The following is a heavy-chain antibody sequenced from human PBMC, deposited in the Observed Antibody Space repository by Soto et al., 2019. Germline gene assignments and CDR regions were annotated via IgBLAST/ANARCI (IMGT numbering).Heavy chain of an antibody. CDR2: IYPDDSDT. CDR1: GYSFTNYW. D-gene: IGHD4-17*01. V-gene: IGHV5-51*01. J-gene: IGHJ6*02. Sequence: PGESLKISCKGSGYSFTNYWIGWVRQMPGKGLEWMGIIYPDDSDTRYSPSFQGQVTISADKSISTAYLQWSSLKASDTAMYYCARPTEADYSGMVVWGQGTTVTVSS. CDR3: ARPTEADYSGMVV.